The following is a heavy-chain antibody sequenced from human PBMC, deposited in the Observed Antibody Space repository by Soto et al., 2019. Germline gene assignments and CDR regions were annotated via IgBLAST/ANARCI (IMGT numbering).Heavy chain of an antibody. V-gene: IGHV1-2*02. J-gene: IGHJ4*02. Sequence: QVQVVQSGAGVKKPGASVNLPCKASGFTFIGHYIHWVRQAPGQGLEWVGWINPNVGGGTVYAQKFQGRVTMTADTSTNIASMDLTSLRGDDTAVYYCVGSRTEALDYWGPGALVTVSS. CDR1: GFTFIGHY. CDR2: INPNVGGGT. CDR3: VGSRTEALDY. D-gene: IGHD1-26*01.